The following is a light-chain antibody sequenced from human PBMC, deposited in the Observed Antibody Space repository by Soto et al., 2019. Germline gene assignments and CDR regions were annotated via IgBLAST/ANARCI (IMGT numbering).Light chain of an antibody. CDR2: DVS. CDR1: QSVNTW. J-gene: IGKJ1*01. Sequence: DIQMSQSPSTLSASVGDRVTIACRASQSVNTWLAWYQKKPGKAPKLLIYDVSSLQSGVPSRFSGSGSGTEFTLTISSLHPDDFATYYCQQYNSYSPTFGQGTKVDI. CDR3: QQYNSYSPT. V-gene: IGKV1-5*01.